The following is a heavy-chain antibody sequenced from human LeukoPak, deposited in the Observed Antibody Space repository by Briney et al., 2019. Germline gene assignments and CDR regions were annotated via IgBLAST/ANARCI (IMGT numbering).Heavy chain of an antibody. D-gene: IGHD2-15*01. J-gene: IGHJ4*02. Sequence: PGGSLRLSCAASGFTFSTYGMSWVRQAPGKGLEWVSGITASGDSTYYGDSVKGRFTMSRDNSKNTVYLQMNSLRVDDTAVYYCARRDIVVVVSASDYWGQGTLVTVSS. V-gene: IGHV3-23*01. CDR3: ARRDIVVVVSASDY. CDR2: ITASGDST. CDR1: GFTFSTYG.